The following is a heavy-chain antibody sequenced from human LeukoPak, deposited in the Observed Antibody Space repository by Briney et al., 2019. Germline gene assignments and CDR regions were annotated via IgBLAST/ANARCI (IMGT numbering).Heavy chain of an antibody. V-gene: IGHV2-5*02. J-gene: IGHJ4*02. D-gene: IGHD3-22*01. CDR2: IYWDDDK. CDR1: GFSLSTSGVG. CDR3: AHTYSSGYSLYFDY. Sequence: SGPTLVKPTQTLTLTCTFSGFSLSTSGVGVGWIRQPPGKALEWLALIYWDDDKRYSLSLKSRLTITKDTSKNQVVLTMTNMDPVDTATYYCAHTYSSGYSLYFDYWGQGTLVTVSS.